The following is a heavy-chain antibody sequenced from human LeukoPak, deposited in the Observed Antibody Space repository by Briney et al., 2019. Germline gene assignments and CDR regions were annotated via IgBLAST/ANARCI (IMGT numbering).Heavy chain of an antibody. V-gene: IGHV3-74*01. CDR2: IISDGSST. CDR1: GFTFSSYW. J-gene: IGHJ4*02. CDR3: ATIAAAGEYFDY. Sequence: GGSLRLSCAASGFTFSSYWMYWVRQAPGKWLVWVSRIISDGSSTSYADSVKGRFTISRDSAKNTLYLQMNSLRPEDTAVYYCATIAAAGEYFDYWGQGTLVTVSS. D-gene: IGHD6-13*01.